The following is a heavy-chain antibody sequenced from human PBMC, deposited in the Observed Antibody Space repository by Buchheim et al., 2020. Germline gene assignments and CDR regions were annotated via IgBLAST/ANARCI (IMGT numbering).Heavy chain of an antibody. V-gene: IGHV4-31*03. J-gene: IGHJ6*02. CDR1: GGSISSGGYY. D-gene: IGHD2-2*01. CDR3: ARDTIYCSSTSCYGGFEGMDV. CDR2: IYYSGST. Sequence: QVQLQESGPGLVKPSQTLSLTCTVSGGSISSGGYYWSWIRQHPGKGLEWIGYIYYSGSTYYNPSLKSRVTISVATSKNQFSLKLSSVTAADTAVYYCARDTIYCSSTSCYGGFEGMDVWGQGTT.